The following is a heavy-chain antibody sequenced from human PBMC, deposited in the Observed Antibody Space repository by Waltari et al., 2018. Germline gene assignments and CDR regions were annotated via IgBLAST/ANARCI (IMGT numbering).Heavy chain of an antibody. Sequence: DVQLVESGGGIGQPGGSLRLSCVASGFSFSDYWMHWVRQDPEKGLVWVANGNNDGTPTTYAESVKGRFTGSRNNAQKTVYLEMNSLRADDTAFYFWARDKPGDGIDYWGQGTLVTVSS. CDR2: GNNDGTPT. V-gene: IGHV3-74*01. J-gene: IGHJ4*02. CDR1: GFSFSDYW. CDR3: ARDKPGDGIDY. D-gene: IGHD7-27*01.